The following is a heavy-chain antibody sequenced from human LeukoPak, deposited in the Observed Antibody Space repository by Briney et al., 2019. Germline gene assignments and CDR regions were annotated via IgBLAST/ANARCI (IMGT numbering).Heavy chain of an antibody. V-gene: IGHV3-48*03. Sequence: PGGSLRLSCAVSGFTFSRYEMSWVRQAPGKGLEWISFISPSGSTMYYVDSVKGRFIISRDNAKDSLYLQMNSLSVEDTAVYYCARDPRGPDYWGQGTLVTVSS. J-gene: IGHJ4*02. CDR3: ARDPRGPDY. CDR2: ISPSGSTM. CDR1: GFTFSRYE.